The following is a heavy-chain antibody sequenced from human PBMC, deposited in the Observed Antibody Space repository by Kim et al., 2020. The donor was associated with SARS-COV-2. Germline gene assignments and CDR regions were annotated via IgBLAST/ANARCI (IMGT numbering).Heavy chain of an antibody. CDR3: ARGECTSTSCLDY. Sequence: RDNAKNTLFLQMNSLRVEDTAVYYCARGECTSTSCLDYWGQGTLVTVSS. V-gene: IGHV3-74*01. J-gene: IGHJ4*02. D-gene: IGHD2-2*01.